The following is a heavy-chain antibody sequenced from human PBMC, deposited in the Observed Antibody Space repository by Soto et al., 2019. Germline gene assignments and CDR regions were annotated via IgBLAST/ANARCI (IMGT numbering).Heavy chain of an antibody. CDR1: GFTFTDHD. J-gene: IGHJ5*02. CDR3: TRPCRYCNGGGPGNWFDP. V-gene: IGHV3-11*01. D-gene: IGHD2-8*02. CDR2: ISYSGTTI. Sequence: QVQLVESGGGLVKPGGSLRLACATSGFTFTDHDMRWIRQAPGKGQGWVADISYSGTTIYYADSVRGRVALSRDKAEKSLYLHMNSLRAEDTAVYYCTRPCRYCNGGGPGNWFDPWGQGTLVTVSS.